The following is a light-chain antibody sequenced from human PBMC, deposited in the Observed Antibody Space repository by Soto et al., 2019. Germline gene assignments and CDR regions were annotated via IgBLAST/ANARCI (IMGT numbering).Light chain of an antibody. CDR3: QQYGSSPST. CDR2: GTS. J-gene: IGKJ1*01. V-gene: IGKV3-20*01. CDR1: QSVSSN. Sequence: TQSAASLSVSPGEGGTLXCRASQSVSSNFGWYQQRAGEPHRHLIYGTSSRAHGSPERFSGSGSGTDFTRTISRREPEDFAVYYGQQYGSSPSTFGQGTKVDIK.